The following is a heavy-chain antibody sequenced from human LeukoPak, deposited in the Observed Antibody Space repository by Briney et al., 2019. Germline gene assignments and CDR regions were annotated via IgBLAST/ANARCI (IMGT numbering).Heavy chain of an antibody. CDR1: GGSFSGYY. J-gene: IGHJ4*02. D-gene: IGHD1-26*01. Sequence: SETLSLTCAVYGGSFSGYYWSWIRQPPGKGLEWIGEINHSGSTNYNPSLKSRVTIPVDTSKNQFSLKLSSVTAADTAVYYCARVGGSYSGVYYWGQGTLVTVSS. V-gene: IGHV4-34*01. CDR2: INHSGST. CDR3: ARVGGSYSGVYY.